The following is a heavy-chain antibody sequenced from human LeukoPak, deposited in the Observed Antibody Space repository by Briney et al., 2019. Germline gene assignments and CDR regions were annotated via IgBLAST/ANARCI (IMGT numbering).Heavy chain of an antibody. J-gene: IGHJ2*01. CDR2: IYPGDSDT. CDR1: GYSFTSYW. D-gene: IGHD3-3*01. CDR3: ARHSGYDFWSGYYLHFDL. Sequence: GESLKISCKGSGYSFTSYWIGWVRQMPGKGLEWMGIIYPGDSDTRYSPSFQGQVTISADKSISTAYLQWSSLKASDTAMYYRARHSGYDFWSGYYLHFDLWGRGTLVTVSS. V-gene: IGHV5-51*01.